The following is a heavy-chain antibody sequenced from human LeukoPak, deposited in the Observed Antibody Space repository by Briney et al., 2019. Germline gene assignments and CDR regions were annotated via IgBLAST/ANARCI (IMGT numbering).Heavy chain of an antibody. CDR1: GFTFSSYA. CDR3: AKDSSGYDSDYYMDV. Sequence: GGSLRLSCAASGFTFSSYAMSRVRQAPGKGLEWVSAISGSGGSTYYADSVKGRFTISRDNSKNTLYLQMNSLRAEDTAVYYCAKDSSGYDSDYYMDVWGKGTTVTVSS. V-gene: IGHV3-23*01. CDR2: ISGSGGST. J-gene: IGHJ6*03. D-gene: IGHD5-12*01.